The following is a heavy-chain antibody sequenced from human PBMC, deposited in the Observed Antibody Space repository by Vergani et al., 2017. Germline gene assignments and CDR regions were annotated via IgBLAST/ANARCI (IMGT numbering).Heavy chain of an antibody. J-gene: IGHJ4*02. D-gene: IGHD2-21*01. V-gene: IGHV5-51*01. CDR2: IYPGDSEV. CDR1: GYIFSNFW. Sequence: EVMLVQSGSETKKPGESLKISCQAFGYIFSNFWIGWVRQRPGRGLEWMGIIYPGDSEVKSNPTFRGQVIFSVDTSVNTAYLQWRSLQASDTAIYYCTRHVPCGDGACLHFDHWGQGTQVTVSS. CDR3: TRHVPCGDGACLHFDH.